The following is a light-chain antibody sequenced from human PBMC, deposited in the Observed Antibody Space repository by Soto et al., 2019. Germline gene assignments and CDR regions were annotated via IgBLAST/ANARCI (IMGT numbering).Light chain of an antibody. CDR2: DAS. Sequence: EIVLTQSPATLSLSPGERATLSCRASQSVSSYLAWYQQKPGQPPRLLIYDASNRATGIPARFSGSGSGTDFTLTIISLEPEDFAVYYCQQRRNWPLTFGGGTKVEIK. CDR3: QQRRNWPLT. CDR1: QSVSSY. J-gene: IGKJ4*01. V-gene: IGKV3-11*01.